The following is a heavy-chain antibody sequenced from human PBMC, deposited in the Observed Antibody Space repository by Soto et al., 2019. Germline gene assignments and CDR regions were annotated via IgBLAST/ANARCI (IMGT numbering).Heavy chain of an antibody. Sequence: QVQLVESGGGVVQPERSLRLSCAASGFTFRSYGMHWVRQAPGKGLEWVAGITHDGTNEYYADSVKGRFTISRDNSKNTLYLEVNSLIAEDKGVYYCAKEMLISGYVGDYWGQRTLVTVSS. CDR1: GFTFRSYG. J-gene: IGHJ4*02. CDR2: ITHDGTNE. CDR3: AKEMLISGYVGDY. D-gene: IGHD5-12*01. V-gene: IGHV3-30*18.